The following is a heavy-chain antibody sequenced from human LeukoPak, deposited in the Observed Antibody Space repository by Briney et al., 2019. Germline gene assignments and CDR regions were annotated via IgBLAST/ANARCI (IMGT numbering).Heavy chain of an antibody. CDR1: GFTFSSYA. J-gene: IGHJ4*02. V-gene: IGHV3-23*01. CDR3: AKDPVLLWFGEFFGY. D-gene: IGHD3-10*01. CDR2: ISGSGGST. Sequence: GGSLRLSXAASGFTFSSYAMSWVRQAPGKGLEWVSAISGSGGSTYYADSVKGRFTISRDNSKNTLYLQMNSLRAEDTAVYYCAKDPVLLWFGEFFGYWGQGTLVTVSS.